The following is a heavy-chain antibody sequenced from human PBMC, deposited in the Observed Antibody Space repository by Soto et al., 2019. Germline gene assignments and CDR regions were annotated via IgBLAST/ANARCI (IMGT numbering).Heavy chain of an antibody. J-gene: IGHJ4*02. CDR2: ISYDASNT. V-gene: IGHV3-30-3*01. Sequence: GGSLRLACTASRFTFGTYSMHWVRQAPGKGLEWVAVISYDASNTYYADSVKGRFTISRDNSKNGLFLQMNSLRPEDTAVYYCATPHRRYFDLDYWGQGILVTVSS. CDR3: ATPHRRYFDLDY. D-gene: IGHD3-9*01. CDR1: RFTFGTYS.